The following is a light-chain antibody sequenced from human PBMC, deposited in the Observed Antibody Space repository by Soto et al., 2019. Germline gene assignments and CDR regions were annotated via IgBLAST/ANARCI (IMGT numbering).Light chain of an antibody. CDR1: DTDVGGYNY. Sequence: QSALTQPASVSGSPGQSITISCSGTDTDVGGYNYVSWYQQHPGKAPKLMIYEVSNRPSGVSNRFSGSKSGNTASLTISGLQAEDEADYYCSSYTSSSTFVVFGGGTKVTVL. V-gene: IGLV2-14*01. J-gene: IGLJ2*01. CDR2: EVS. CDR3: SSYTSSSTFVV.